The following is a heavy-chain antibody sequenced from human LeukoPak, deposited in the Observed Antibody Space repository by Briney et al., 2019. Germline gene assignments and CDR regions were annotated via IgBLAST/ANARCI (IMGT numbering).Heavy chain of an antibody. D-gene: IGHD5-12*01. Sequence: GGSLRLSCAASGFIFSSYAMSWVRQAPGKGLEWVSAISGGGRSKYYADSVKGRFTISRDNSKNTLYLQMNSLRAEDTAVYYCAKDLGYSGYDPLDYWGQGTLVTVSS. CDR2: ISGGGRSK. CDR3: AKDLGYSGYDPLDY. CDR1: GFIFSSYA. J-gene: IGHJ4*02. V-gene: IGHV3-23*01.